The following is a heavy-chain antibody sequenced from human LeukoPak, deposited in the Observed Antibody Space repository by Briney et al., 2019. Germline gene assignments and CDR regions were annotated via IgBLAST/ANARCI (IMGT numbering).Heavy chain of an antibody. Sequence: GASVKVSCKASGYTFTAYYIHWVRQAPGQGLEWMGWINPNSGGTNYVQKFQGRVTMTRDTSISTAYMELNRLRSDDTAVYYCARGQSLNDYWGQGTLVTVSS. CDR3: ARGQSLNDY. CDR1: GYTFTAYY. V-gene: IGHV1-2*02. J-gene: IGHJ4*02. CDR2: INPNSGGT.